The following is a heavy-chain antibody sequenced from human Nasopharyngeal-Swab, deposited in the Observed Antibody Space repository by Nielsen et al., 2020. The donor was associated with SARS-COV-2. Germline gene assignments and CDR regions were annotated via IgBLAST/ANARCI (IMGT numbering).Heavy chain of an antibody. D-gene: IGHD5-12*01. CDR1: GFTFSNYI. CDR3: ARDPSGGYAYARFDL. CDR2: VSSTSAHI. V-gene: IGHV3-21*01. J-gene: IGHJ5*01. Sequence: GGSLRLSCEASGFTFSNYIMHWDRQAPGKGLEWVSWVSSTSAHIYYADLVKGRFTISRDNAKNSLYLQMNSLRAEDTAVYYCARDPSGGYAYARFDLWGQGTLVTVSS.